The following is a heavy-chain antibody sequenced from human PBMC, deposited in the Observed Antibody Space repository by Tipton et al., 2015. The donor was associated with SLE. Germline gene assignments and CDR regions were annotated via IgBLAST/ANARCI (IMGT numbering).Heavy chain of an antibody. D-gene: IGHD3-22*01. CDR3: ARLIEYYDSSGLDY. CDR1: GGSISSSSYY. J-gene: IGHJ4*02. V-gene: IGHV4-39*01. Sequence: TLSLTCTVSGGSISSSSYYWGWIRQPPGKGLEWIGSICYSGSTYYNPSLKSRVTISVDTSKNQFSLKLSSVTAADTAVYYCARLIEYYDSSGLDYWGQGTLVTVSS. CDR2: ICYSGST.